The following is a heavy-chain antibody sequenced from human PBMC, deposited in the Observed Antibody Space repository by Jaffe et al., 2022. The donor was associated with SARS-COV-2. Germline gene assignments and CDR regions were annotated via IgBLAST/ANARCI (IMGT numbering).Heavy chain of an antibody. CDR1: GFTFSRYA. CDR2: ISGSGEFT. V-gene: IGHV3-23*01. D-gene: IGHD4-17*01. Sequence: EVQLLESGGGLVQPGGSLRLSCAASGFTFSRYAMSWVRQAPGKGLEWVSVISGSGEFTYYADSVKGRFNISRDNSKNTLYLQMNSLRAEDTAVYYCANDPGRDYGDYRFPNGYSFDYWGQGTLVSVSS. J-gene: IGHJ4*02. CDR3: ANDPGRDYGDYRFPNGYSFDY.